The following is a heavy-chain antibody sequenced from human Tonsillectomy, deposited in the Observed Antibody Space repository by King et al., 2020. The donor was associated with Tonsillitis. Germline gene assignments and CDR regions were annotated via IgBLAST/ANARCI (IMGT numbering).Heavy chain of an antibody. Sequence: VQLVESGGGLVQPGGSLRLSCTASGFTLSNHWMTWVRQAPGKGLEWVANIKQGGSEKYYVDSVKGRFTISREDAKNSLYLKMNNLRADDTALYYCARNNAMDVRGTGNTVTVA. CDR3: ARNNAMDV. J-gene: IGHJ6*04. CDR2: IKQGGSEK. CDR1: GFTLSNHW. D-gene: IGHD2-8*01. V-gene: IGHV3-7*01.